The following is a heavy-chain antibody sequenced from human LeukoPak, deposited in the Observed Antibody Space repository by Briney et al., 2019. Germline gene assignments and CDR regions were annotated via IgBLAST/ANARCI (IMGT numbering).Heavy chain of an antibody. CDR3: AKVQLGIPYYYYYIDV. D-gene: IGHD7-27*01. J-gene: IGHJ6*03. V-gene: IGHV3-23*01. CDR1: GFTFSSYA. CDR2: ISGSGGST. Sequence: PGGSLRLSCAASGFTFSSYAMSWVRQAPGKGLEWVSAISGSGGSTYYADSVKGRFTISRDNSKNTLYLQMNSLRAEDTAVYYCAKVQLGIPYYYYYIDVWGKGTTVTVSS.